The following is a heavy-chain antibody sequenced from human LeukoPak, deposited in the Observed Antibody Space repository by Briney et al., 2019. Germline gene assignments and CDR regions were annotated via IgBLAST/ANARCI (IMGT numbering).Heavy chain of an antibody. CDR2: IKEDGREK. CDR3: VRFMRGTIGGDN. D-gene: IGHD3-16*01. CDR1: GFTFSSYW. J-gene: IGHJ4*02. Sequence: GGSLRLSCAASGFTFSSYWMNWVRQAPGKGLEWVANIKEDGREKYYVDSVKGRFTISRDNAKNSLYLQMNNLKAEDTAMYYCVRFMRGTIGGDNWGQGTLVTVSA. V-gene: IGHV3-7*01.